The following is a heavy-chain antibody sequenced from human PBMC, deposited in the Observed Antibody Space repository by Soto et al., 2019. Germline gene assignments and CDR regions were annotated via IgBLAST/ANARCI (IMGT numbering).Heavy chain of an antibody. J-gene: IGHJ4*02. CDR3: ARLLPVGRASPFDY. CDR1: GFTISTYW. V-gene: IGHV3-7*01. D-gene: IGHD1-26*01. CDR2: IKPDGSEK. Sequence: EVQLVESGGGLVQPGGALRLSCAASGFTISTYWMSWVRQAPGKGLGWVVNIKPDGSEKYYVDSMEGRFTISRDNAANALYLQMDSVRAEDTAIYYCARLLPVGRASPFDYWGQGALVTVS.